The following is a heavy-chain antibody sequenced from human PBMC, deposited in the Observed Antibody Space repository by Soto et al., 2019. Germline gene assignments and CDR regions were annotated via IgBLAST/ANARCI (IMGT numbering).Heavy chain of an antibody. CDR2: IYSGGST. D-gene: IGHD3-3*01. CDR3: ARSSYVFWSGYLGENWFDP. V-gene: IGHV3-53*01. CDR1: GFTFSNYA. J-gene: IGHJ5*02. Sequence: GGSLRLSCAASGFTFSNYAMSWVRQAPGRGLEWVSVIYSGGSTYYADSVKGRFTISRDNSKNTLYLQMNSLRAEDTAVYYCARSSYVFWSGYLGENWFDPWGQGTLVTVSS.